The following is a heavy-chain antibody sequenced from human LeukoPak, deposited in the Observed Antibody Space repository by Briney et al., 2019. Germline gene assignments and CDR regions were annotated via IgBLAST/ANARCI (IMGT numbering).Heavy chain of an antibody. V-gene: IGHV1-46*01. CDR2: INPSGGST. CDR3: ARDATPGYYDFWSGRNRFDP. D-gene: IGHD3-3*01. Sequence: GASVKVSCKASGYTFTSYHMHWVRQAPGQGLEWMGIINPSGGSTSYAQKFQGRVTMTRDMSTSTVYMELSSLRSEDTAVYYCARDATPGYYDFWSGRNRFDPWGQGTLVTVSS. J-gene: IGHJ5*02. CDR1: GYTFTSYH.